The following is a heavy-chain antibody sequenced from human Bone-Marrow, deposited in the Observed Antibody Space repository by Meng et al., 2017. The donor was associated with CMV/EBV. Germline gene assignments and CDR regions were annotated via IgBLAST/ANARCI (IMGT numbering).Heavy chain of an antibody. CDR2: TRNKANSYTT. V-gene: IGHV3-72*01. J-gene: IGHJ6*02. CDR3: ASPYGAAAGTRVKYYYYGMDV. D-gene: IGHD6-13*01. Sequence: GESLKISCAVSGFTFSDYYMDWVRQAPGRGLEWVGRTRNKANSYTTEYAASVKGRFTISRGESENSLYLQMNSLRAEDTAVYYCASPYGAAAGTRVKYYYYGMDVWGQGTTVTVSS. CDR1: GFTFSDYY.